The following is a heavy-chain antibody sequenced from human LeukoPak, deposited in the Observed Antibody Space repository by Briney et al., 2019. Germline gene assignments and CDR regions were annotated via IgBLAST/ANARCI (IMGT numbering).Heavy chain of an antibody. CDR1: GFTFGDYA. Sequence: GGSLRLPCTASGFTFGDYAMSWVRQAPGKGLEWVGFIRSKAYGGTTEYAASVKGRFTISRDDSKSIAYLQMNSLKTEDTGVYYCTRAREFGEPHDAFDIWGRGTKVTVSS. CDR3: TRAREFGEPHDAFDI. J-gene: IGHJ3*02. D-gene: IGHD3-10*01. CDR2: IRSKAYGGTT. V-gene: IGHV3-49*04.